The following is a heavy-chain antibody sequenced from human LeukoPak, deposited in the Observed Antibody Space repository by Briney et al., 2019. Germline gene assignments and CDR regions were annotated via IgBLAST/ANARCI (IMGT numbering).Heavy chain of an antibody. CDR1: GFTFSSYS. D-gene: IGHD6-13*01. CDR3: VRGVSISSSWYNDI. Sequence: GGSLRLSCAASGFTFSSYSMNWVRQAPGKGLEWVSYISRGGSTTYYADSVKGRFTISRDNAKNSLYLQMNSLRAEDTAVYYCVRGVSISSSWYNDIWGQGTMVTVSS. J-gene: IGHJ3*02. CDR2: ISRGGSTT. V-gene: IGHV3-48*04.